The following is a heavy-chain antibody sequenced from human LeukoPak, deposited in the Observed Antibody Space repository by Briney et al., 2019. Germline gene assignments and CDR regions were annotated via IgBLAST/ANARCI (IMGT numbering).Heavy chain of an antibody. J-gene: IGHJ4*02. D-gene: IGHD1-26*01. CDR1: GGSLSSSTYY. V-gene: IGHV4-39*01. CDR2: IPYSGST. Sequence: SESLSLTCTVSGGSLSSSTYYWAWIRESPGKGLEWIGSIPYSGSTYYNPPLASRVTISVDTSKNQFSLRLISVTAVDTAVYYCARQGVGATDCWGQGPLVTASS. CDR3: ARQGVGATDC.